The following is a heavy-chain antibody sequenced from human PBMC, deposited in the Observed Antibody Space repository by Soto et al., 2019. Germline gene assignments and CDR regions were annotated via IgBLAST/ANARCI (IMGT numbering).Heavy chain of an antibody. CDR3: ARDRSSSWYGLYFDL. Sequence: XSVKVSCAASGYSFSSYYMRWVRQAPGQGLEWMGIINPSGGSTSYAQKFQGRVTMTRDTSTSTVYMELSSLRSEDTAVYYCARDRSSSWYGLYFDLWGRGTLVTVSS. J-gene: IGHJ2*01. CDR1: GYSFSSYY. D-gene: IGHD6-13*01. V-gene: IGHV1-46*01. CDR2: INPSGGST.